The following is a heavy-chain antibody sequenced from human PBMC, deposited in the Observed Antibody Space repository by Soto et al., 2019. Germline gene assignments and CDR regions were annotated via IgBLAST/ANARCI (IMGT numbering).Heavy chain of an antibody. V-gene: IGHV1-18*01. D-gene: IGHD4-17*01. CDR1: GGTFSSYA. CDR2: IIPYNGNT. CDR3: AREPPYLYGDYPRYYYYYMDV. Sequence: ASVKVSCKASGGTFSSYAINWVRQAPGQGLEWMGWIIPYNGNTDYAQKLQGRVTMTTDKSTSTAYMELRSLRSDDTAVYYCAREPPYLYGDYPRYYYYYMDVWGKGTTVTVSS. J-gene: IGHJ6*03.